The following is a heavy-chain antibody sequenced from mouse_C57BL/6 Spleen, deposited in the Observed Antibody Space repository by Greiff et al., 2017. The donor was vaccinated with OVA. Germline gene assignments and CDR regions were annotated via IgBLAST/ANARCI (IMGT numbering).Heavy chain of an antibody. Sequence: QVQLQQSGPELVKPGASVKISCKASGYAFSSSWMNWVKQRPGKGLEWIGRIYPGDGDTNYNGKFKGKATLTADKSSSTAYMQLSSLTSEDSAVYFCASRSYYGNCDWYFDVWGTGTTVTVSS. V-gene: IGHV1-82*01. J-gene: IGHJ1*03. CDR2: IYPGDGDT. D-gene: IGHD2-10*01. CDR3: ASRSYYGNCDWYFDV. CDR1: GYAFSSSW.